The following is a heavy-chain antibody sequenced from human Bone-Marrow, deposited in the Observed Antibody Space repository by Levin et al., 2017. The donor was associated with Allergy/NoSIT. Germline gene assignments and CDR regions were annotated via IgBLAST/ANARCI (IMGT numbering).Heavy chain of an antibody. Sequence: GESLKISCAASGFTFSSYAMHWVRQAPGKGLEWVAVISYDGSNKYYADSVKGRFTISRDNSKNTLYLQMNSLRAEDTAVYYCARGPRWGGDEYYYYGMDVWGQGTTVTVSS. CDR1: GFTFSSYA. CDR3: ARGPRWGGDEYYYYGMDV. J-gene: IGHJ6*02. CDR2: ISYDGSNK. V-gene: IGHV3-30-3*01. D-gene: IGHD3-10*01.